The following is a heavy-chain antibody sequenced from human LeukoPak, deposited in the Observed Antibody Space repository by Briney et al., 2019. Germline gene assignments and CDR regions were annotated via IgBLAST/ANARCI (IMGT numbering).Heavy chain of an antibody. Sequence: PGGSLRLSCAASGFTFDDYAMHWVRQAPGKGLEWVSGISWNSGSIGYADSVKGRFTISRGNAKNSLYLQMNSLRAEDTALYYCAKGGLGSYYYYYGMDVWGQGTTVTVSS. CDR3: AKGGLGSYYYYYGMDV. J-gene: IGHJ6*02. D-gene: IGHD1-26*01. CDR2: ISWNSGSI. CDR1: GFTFDDYA. V-gene: IGHV3-9*01.